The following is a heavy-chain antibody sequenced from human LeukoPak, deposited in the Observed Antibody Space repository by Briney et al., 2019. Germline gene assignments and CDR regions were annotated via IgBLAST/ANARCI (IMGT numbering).Heavy chain of an antibody. D-gene: IGHD1-14*01. Sequence: PGGSLRLSCAASGFKFSNYWMSRVRQVPGKGLEWVANINQDGGVQQYVDSVKGRFTISRDNAKNSLYLHLNSLRAEDTAVYYCTRLQRDRPDVYWGQGTLVTVSS. CDR2: INQDGGVQ. CDR3: TRLQRDRPDVY. J-gene: IGHJ4*02. CDR1: GFKFSNYW. V-gene: IGHV3-7*01.